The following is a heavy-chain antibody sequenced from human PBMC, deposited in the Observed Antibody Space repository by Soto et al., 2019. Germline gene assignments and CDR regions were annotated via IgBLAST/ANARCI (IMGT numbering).Heavy chain of an antibody. J-gene: IGHJ4*02. V-gene: IGHV3-30-3*01. CDR1: GFTFSSYA. CDR2: ISYDGSNK. D-gene: IGHD5-18*01. CDR3: ARGASAPNVRIQLWSGPFDY. Sequence: QPGGSLRLSCAASGFTFSSYAMHWVRQAPGKGLEWVAVISYDGSNKYYADSVKGRFTISRDNSKNTLYLQMNSLRAEDTAVYYCARGASAPNVRIQLWSGPFDYWGQGTLVTVSS.